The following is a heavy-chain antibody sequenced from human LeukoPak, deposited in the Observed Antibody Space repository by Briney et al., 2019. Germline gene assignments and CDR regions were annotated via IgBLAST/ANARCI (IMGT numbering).Heavy chain of an antibody. CDR3: ARGSTFGGVISDF. CDR2: ISSSSSYI. Sequence: GGSLRLSCAASGFTFSSYSMNWVRQAPGQGLEWVSSISSSSSYIYYADSVTGRFTISRDNAKNSLYLQMNSLRVEDTGIYFCARGSTFGGVISDFWGQGTLVTVSS. CDR1: GFTFSSYS. J-gene: IGHJ4*02. D-gene: IGHD3-16*02. V-gene: IGHV3-21*04.